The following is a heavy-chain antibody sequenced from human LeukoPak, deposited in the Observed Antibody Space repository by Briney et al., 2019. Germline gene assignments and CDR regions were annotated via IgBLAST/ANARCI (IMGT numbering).Heavy chain of an antibody. J-gene: IGHJ4*02. D-gene: IGHD2-15*01. Sequence: GASVKVSCKASGGTFSSYAISWVRQAPRQGLEWMGGIIPIFGTANYAQKFRGRVTITTDESTSTAYMELSSLRSEDTAVYYCARASWGCLSGGSCYSLDYWGQGTLVTVSS. CDR3: ARASWGCLSGGSCYSLDY. CDR2: IIPIFGTA. V-gene: IGHV1-69*05. CDR1: GGTFSSYA.